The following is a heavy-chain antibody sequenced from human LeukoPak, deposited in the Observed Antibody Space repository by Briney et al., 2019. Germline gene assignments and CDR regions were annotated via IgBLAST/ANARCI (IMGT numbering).Heavy chain of an antibody. Sequence: SVKVSCKASGGTFSSYAIIWVRQAPGQGLEWMGGIIPIFGTANYAQKFQGRVTITADESTSTAYMELSSLRSEDTAVYYCARVLLNITHLGAFDYWGQGTLVTVSS. V-gene: IGHV1-69*13. D-gene: IGHD2/OR15-2a*01. CDR1: GGTFSSYA. CDR3: ARVLLNITHLGAFDY. J-gene: IGHJ4*02. CDR2: IIPIFGTA.